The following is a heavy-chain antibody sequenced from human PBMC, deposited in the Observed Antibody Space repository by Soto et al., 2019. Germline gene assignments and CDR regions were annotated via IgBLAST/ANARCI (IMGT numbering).Heavy chain of an antibody. D-gene: IGHD5-12*01. CDR1: GGTFSSYT. J-gene: IGHJ4*02. CDR3: ARGFTSGYDFDY. V-gene: IGHV1-69*02. Sequence: QVQLVQSGAEVKKPGSSVKVSCKASGGTFSSYTISWVRQAPGQGLEWMGRIIPILGIANYAQKFQGRVTITADKSTSTAYMELSSLRSEDTAVYYCARGFTSGYDFDYLGQGTLVTVSS. CDR2: IIPILGIA.